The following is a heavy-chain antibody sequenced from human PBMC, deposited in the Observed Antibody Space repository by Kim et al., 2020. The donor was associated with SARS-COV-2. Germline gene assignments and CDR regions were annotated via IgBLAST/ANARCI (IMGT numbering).Heavy chain of an antibody. J-gene: IGHJ4*02. D-gene: IGHD5-12*01. CDR3: TTDRPSLRGYSGYDLFDY. Sequence: KGRFTISRDDSKNTLYLQMNSLKTEDTAVYYCTTDRPSLRGYSGYDLFDYWGQGTLVTVSS. V-gene: IGHV3-15*01.